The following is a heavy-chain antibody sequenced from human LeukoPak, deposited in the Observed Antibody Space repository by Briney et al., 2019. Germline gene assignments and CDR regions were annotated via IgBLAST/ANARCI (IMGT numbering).Heavy chain of an antibody. CDR3: ARRKITMVRGVINDAFDI. CDR2: IYYSGST. D-gene: IGHD3-10*01. J-gene: IGHJ3*02. Sequence: SETLSLTCTVSGGSISSSSYYWGWLRQPPGKGLEWIGSIYYSGSTYYNPSLKSRVTISVDTSKNQFSLKLSSVTAADTAVYYCARRKITMVRGVINDAFDIWGQGTMVTVSS. CDR1: GGSISSSSYY. V-gene: IGHV4-39*01.